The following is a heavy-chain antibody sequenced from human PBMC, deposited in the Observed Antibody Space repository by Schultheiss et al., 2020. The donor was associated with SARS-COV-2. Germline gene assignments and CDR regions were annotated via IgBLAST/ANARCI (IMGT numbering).Heavy chain of an antibody. CDR2: IYHSGST. V-gene: IGHV4-34*01. J-gene: IGHJ3*02. Sequence: SETLSLTCAVYGGSFSGYYWGWIRQPPGKGLEWIGSIYHSGSTYYNPSLKSRVTISVDTSKNQFSLKLSSVTAADTAVYYCARDGVGATTSDDAFDIWGQGTMVTVSS. D-gene: IGHD1-26*01. CDR1: GGSFSGYY. CDR3: ARDGVGATTSDDAFDI.